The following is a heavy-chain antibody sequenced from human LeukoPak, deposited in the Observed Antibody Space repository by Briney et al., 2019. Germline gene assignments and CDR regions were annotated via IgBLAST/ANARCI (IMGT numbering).Heavy chain of an antibody. J-gene: IGHJ3*02. CDR2: IHYTGST. CDR1: GDSISSGPYF. CDR3: ARLDGGQLGHCSSTGCNGAFDI. Sequence: SETLSLTCTVSGDSISSGPYFWGWIRQPPGKGLEWLGNIHYTGSTYYKSSLRSRVTMSVDTSKNQFSLMLRSVTAADTAMYYCARLDGGQLGHCSSTGCNGAFDIWGQGAMVTVSS. V-gene: IGHV4-39*07. D-gene: IGHD2-2*01.